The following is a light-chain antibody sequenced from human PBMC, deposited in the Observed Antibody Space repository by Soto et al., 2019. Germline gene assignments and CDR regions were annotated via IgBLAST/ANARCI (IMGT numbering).Light chain of an antibody. V-gene: IGKV4-1*01. CDR3: QQYYDTPQT. CDR1: QSLFFSSNNNDY. J-gene: IGKJ1*01. CDR2: WAS. Sequence: DIVMTQSPDSLAVSLGERATINCKSSQSLFFSSNNNDYLAWYQQKPGQPPTLLIYWASTRESGVPDRFSGSGSGTDFTLTISSLQAEDVAVYYCQQYYDTPQTFGQGTKVEIK.